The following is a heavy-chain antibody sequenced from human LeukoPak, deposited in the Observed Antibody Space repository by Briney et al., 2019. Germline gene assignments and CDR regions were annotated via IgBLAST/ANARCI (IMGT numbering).Heavy chain of an antibody. CDR2: IWYDGSNK. D-gene: IGHD6-6*01. Sequence: GGSLRLSCAASGFTFSSYGMHWVRQAPGKGLEWVAVIWYDGSNKYYADSVKGRFTISRDNSKNTLYLQMNSLRAEDTAVYYCAKLSSYDGGFDYWGQGTLVTVSS. J-gene: IGHJ4*02. V-gene: IGHV3-30*02. CDR1: GFTFSSYG. CDR3: AKLSSYDGGFDY.